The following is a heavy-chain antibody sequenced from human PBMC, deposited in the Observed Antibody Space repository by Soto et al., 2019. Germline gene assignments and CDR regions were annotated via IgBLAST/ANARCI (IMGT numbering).Heavy chain of an antibody. V-gene: IGHV3-23*01. CDR1: GFTFSSYA. CDR2: ISGSGGST. Sequence: PGGSLRLSCAASGFTFSSYAMSWVRQAPGKGLEWVSAISGSGGSTYYADSVKGRFTISRDNSKNTLYLQMNSLRAEDTAVYYWAKAGITGTYYYYGMDVWGQGTTVTVSS. CDR3: AKAGITGTYYYYGMDV. D-gene: IGHD1-20*01. J-gene: IGHJ6*02.